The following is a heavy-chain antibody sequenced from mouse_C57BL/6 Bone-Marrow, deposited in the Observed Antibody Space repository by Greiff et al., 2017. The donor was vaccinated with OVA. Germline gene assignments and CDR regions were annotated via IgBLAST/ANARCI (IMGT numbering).Heavy chain of an antibody. CDR3: ARVTTVVVHWYFDV. V-gene: IGHV1-52*01. J-gene: IGHJ1*03. CDR2: IDPSDSET. CDR1: GYTFTSYW. Sequence: VQLQQPGAELVRPGSSVKLSCKASGYTFTSYWMHWVKQRPIQGLEWIGNIDPSDSETHYNQKFKDKATLTVDKSSSTAYMQLSSLTSEDSAVYYCARVTTVVVHWYFDVWGTGTTVTVSS. D-gene: IGHD1-1*01.